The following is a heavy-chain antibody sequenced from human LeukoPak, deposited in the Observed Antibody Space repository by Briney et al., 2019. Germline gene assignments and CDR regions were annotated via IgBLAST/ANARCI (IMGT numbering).Heavy chain of an antibody. J-gene: IGHJ3*02. CDR1: GFTFSSYS. CDR3: ARERGPRIFGVNRADAFDI. V-gene: IGHV3-21*01. D-gene: IGHD3-3*02. Sequence: GGSLRLSCAASGFTFSSYSMNWVRQAPGKGLEWVSSISSSSSYIYYADSVKGRFTISRDNAKNSLYLQMNSLRAEDTAVYYCARERGPRIFGVNRADAFDIWGQGTMVTVSS. CDR2: ISSSSSYI.